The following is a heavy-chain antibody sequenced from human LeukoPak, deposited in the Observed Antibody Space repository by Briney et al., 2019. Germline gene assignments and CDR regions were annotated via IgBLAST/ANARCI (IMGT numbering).Heavy chain of an antibody. CDR1: GFTFSGSD. J-gene: IGHJ4*02. V-gene: IGHV3-73*01. CDR3: TRREVGADY. Sequence: PGGSLRLSCAASGFTFSGSDMHWVRQASGKGLEWVGRIRSKANSYATAYAASVKGRFTISRDDSKNTAYLQMNSLKTEDTAVYYCTRREVGADYWGQGTLVTVSS. CDR2: IRSKANSYAT. D-gene: IGHD1-26*01.